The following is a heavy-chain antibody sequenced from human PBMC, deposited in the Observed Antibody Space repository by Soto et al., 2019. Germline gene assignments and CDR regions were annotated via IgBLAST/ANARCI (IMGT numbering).Heavy chain of an antibody. CDR1: GGSFSGYY. CDR2: INHSGST. Sequence: PSETLSLTCAVYGGSFSGYYWSWIRQPPGKGLEWIGEINHSGSTNYNPSLKSRVTISVDTSKNQFSLKLSSVTAAETAVYYCARGVRGFKISHPLIAPLNNNWFYPWGKGTLVTVSA. V-gene: IGHV4-34*01. CDR3: ARGVRGFKISHPLIAPLNNNWFYP. D-gene: IGHD3-16*01. J-gene: IGHJ5*02.